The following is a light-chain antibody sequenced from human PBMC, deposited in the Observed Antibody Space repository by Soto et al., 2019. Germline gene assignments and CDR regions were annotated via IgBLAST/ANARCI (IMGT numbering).Light chain of an antibody. CDR2: EVT. V-gene: IGLV2-8*01. J-gene: IGLJ1*01. CDR3: SPNPINTVFFV. CDR1: NIDVGGYNY. Sequence: QSVLTQPPSASGSPGQSVTISCTGTNIDVGGYNYVAWYQQHPGTAPKVIIYEVTKRPSGVHDRFIGSKSANTASLTISGLQVEVGANISCSPNPINTVFFVLATG.